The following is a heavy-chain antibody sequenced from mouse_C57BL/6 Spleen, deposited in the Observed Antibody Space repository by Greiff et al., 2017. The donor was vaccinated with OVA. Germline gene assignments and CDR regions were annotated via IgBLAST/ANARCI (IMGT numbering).Heavy chain of an antibody. V-gene: IGHV1-26*01. D-gene: IGHD2-1*01. CDR3: ARYPYGNHETWFAY. CDR2: INPNNGGT. J-gene: IGHJ3*01. Sequence: EVQLQQSGPELVKPGASVKISCKASGYTFTDYYMNWVKQSHGKSLEWIGDINPNNGGTSYNQKFKGKATLTVDKSSSTAYMELRSLTSEDSAVYYCARYPYGNHETWFAYWGQGTLVTVSA. CDR1: GYTFTDYY.